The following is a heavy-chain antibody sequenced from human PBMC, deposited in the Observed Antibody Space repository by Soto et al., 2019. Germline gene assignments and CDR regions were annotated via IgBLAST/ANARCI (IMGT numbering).Heavy chain of an antibody. CDR3: ARDSLDYMDV. V-gene: IGHV4-59*01. CDR2: IYYRGST. J-gene: IGHJ6*03. Sequence: SETLSLTCTVSDGSISNYYWSWIRQPPGKGLEWIGYIYYRGSTSYNPSLKSRITISLDTSKNQFSLKLSSVTAADTAVYYCARDSLDYMDVWGKGTTVTVS. CDR1: DGSISNYY.